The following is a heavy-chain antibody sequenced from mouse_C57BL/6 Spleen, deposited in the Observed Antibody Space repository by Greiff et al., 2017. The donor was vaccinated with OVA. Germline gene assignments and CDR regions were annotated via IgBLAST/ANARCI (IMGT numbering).Heavy chain of an antibody. Sequence: EVHLVESGGGLVQPGGSLSLSCAASGFTFTDYYMSWVRQPPGKALEWLGFIRNKANGYTTEYSASVKGRFTISRDNSQSILYLQMNALRAEDSATYYCARYYSWYFDVWGTGTTVTVSS. V-gene: IGHV7-3*01. CDR3: ARYYSWYFDV. J-gene: IGHJ1*03. CDR1: GFTFTDYY. CDR2: IRNKANGYTT.